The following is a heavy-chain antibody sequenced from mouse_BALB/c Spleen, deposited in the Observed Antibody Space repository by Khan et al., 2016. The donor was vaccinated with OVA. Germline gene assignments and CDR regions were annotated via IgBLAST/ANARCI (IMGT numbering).Heavy chain of an antibody. Sequence: EVQLVESGPGLVKPSQSLSLTCTVTGYSITSDYAWNWIRQFPGNKLEWMGYISYSGRTSYNPSLKSRISITRDTSKNLFFLQLNSVTTEDTATSYCVRSVTITTVVATDFDYWGQGTTLPVSS. V-gene: IGHV3-2*02. CDR3: VRSVTITTVVATDFDY. CDR2: ISYSGRT. D-gene: IGHD1-1*01. J-gene: IGHJ2*01. CDR1: GYSITSDYA.